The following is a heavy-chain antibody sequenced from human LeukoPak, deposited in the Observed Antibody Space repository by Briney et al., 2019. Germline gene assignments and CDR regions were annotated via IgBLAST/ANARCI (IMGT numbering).Heavy chain of an antibody. CDR3: ARERVGSSYYMDV. V-gene: IGHV4-61*02. J-gene: IGHJ6*03. Sequence: KTSETLSLTCTVSGGSISSSSYYWSWIRQPAGKGLEWIGRIYTSGSTNYNPSLKSRVTISVDTSKNQFSLKLSSVTAADTAVYYCARERVGSSYYMDVWGKGTTVTISS. CDR1: GGSISSSSYY. CDR2: IYTSGST.